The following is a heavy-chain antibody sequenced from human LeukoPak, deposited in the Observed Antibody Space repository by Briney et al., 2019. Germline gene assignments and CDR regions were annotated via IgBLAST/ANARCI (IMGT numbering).Heavy chain of an antibody. CDR2: MNPNSGNT. D-gene: IGHD3-3*01. Sequence: ASVKVSCKASGYTFTSYDINWVRQATGQGLEWMGWMNPNSGNTGYAQKFQGKVTITRNTSISTAYMELSSLRSEDTAVYYCARVYYDFWSGYSFDYWGQGTLVTVSS. CDR1: GYTFTSYD. V-gene: IGHV1-8*03. J-gene: IGHJ4*02. CDR3: ARVYYDFWSGYSFDY.